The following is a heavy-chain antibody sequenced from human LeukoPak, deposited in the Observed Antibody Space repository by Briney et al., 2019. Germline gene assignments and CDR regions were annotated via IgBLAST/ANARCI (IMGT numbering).Heavy chain of an antibody. CDR3: ARHRYGDYDLDY. Sequence: PGGSLRLSCAASGFTVSSNYMSWVRQAPGKGLEWVSSISSSSSYIYYADSVKGRFTISRDNAKNSLYLQMNSLRAEDTAVYYCARHRYGDYDLDYWGQGTLVTVSS. V-gene: IGHV3-21*01. CDR1: GFTVSSNY. CDR2: ISSSSSYI. D-gene: IGHD4-17*01. J-gene: IGHJ4*02.